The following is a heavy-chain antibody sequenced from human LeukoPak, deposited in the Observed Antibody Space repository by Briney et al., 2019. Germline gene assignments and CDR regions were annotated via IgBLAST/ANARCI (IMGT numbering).Heavy chain of an antibody. CDR1: GFTFNKAW. V-gene: IGHV3-15*01. CDR3: TTAWGAYDSGLGYFDY. CDR2: IKSKTDGGTT. Sequence: GGSLRLSCAASGFTFNKAWMSWVRQAPGKGLEWVGRIKSKTDGGTTDYGAPVKGRFTISRDDSKNTLFLEMNSLKTEDTAVYHCTTAWGAYDSGLGYFDYWGQGTLVTVSS. J-gene: IGHJ4*02. D-gene: IGHD5-12*01.